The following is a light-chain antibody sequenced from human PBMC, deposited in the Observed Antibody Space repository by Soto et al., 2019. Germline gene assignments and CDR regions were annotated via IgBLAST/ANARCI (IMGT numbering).Light chain of an antibody. CDR1: QDIGNW. CDR3: QQYTSYSWT. V-gene: IGKV1-5*03. Sequence: DIQVTQSPPSMAASVGDRVTITCRASQDIGNWMTWYQQKPGKAPKLLIYSASTLVRGVPSRFSGSGSGTEFTLTISGLQPDDFATYYCQQYTSYSWTFGQGTKVDIK. CDR2: SAS. J-gene: IGKJ1*01.